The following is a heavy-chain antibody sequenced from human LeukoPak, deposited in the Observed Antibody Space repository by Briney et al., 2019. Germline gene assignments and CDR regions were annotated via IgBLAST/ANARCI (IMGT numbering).Heavy chain of an antibody. J-gene: IGHJ4*02. CDR1: GFIFNGHW. V-gene: IGHV3-74*01. Sequence: GESLRLSCAASGFIFNGHWMHWVRQAPGKGLMWVSHIIGDGISTNYADSVKGRFTISRDNAKNTLYLQMNSLRAEDTAVYYCTRDVGFCSGGRCFPSGPADYWGQGTLVTVSS. CDR2: IIGDGIST. D-gene: IGHD2-15*01. CDR3: TRDVGFCSGGRCFPSGPADY.